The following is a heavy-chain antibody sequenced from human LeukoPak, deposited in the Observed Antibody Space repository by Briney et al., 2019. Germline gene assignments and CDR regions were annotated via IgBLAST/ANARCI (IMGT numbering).Heavy chain of an antibody. CDR1: GFTFSTYG. CDR3: TRAGGLVRGVHYYYYMDV. D-gene: IGHD3-10*01. V-gene: IGHV3-30*02. J-gene: IGHJ6*03. Sequence: GESLRLSCAASGFTFSTYGMHWVRQAPGKGLEWVAFIRCDGSDKYYADSVKGRFTSSRDNSKNTLSLQMNSLRPEDTAVYYCTRAGGLVRGVHYYYYMDVWGKGTTVTISS. CDR2: IRCDGSDK.